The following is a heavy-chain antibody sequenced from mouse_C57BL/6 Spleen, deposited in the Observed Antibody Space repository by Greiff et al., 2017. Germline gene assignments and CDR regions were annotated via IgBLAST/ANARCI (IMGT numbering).Heavy chain of an antibody. CDR3: ARYGVNPLDY. Sequence: QVQLQQSGPELVKPGASVKISCKASGYAFSSSWMNWVKQRPGKGLEWIGRIYPGDGDTNYNGKFKGKATLTADKSSSTAYMQLSSLTSEDSAVYFCARYGVNPLDYWGQGTTLTVSS. CDR2: IYPGDGDT. CDR1: GYAFSSSW. V-gene: IGHV1-82*01. D-gene: IGHD1-1*01. J-gene: IGHJ2*01.